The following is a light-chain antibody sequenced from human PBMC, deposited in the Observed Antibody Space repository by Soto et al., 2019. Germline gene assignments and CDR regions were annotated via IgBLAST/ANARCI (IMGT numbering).Light chain of an antibody. V-gene: IGKV1-5*03. CDR1: QSISSY. CDR3: QQYNSYWWT. Sequence: DIQMTQSPSTLSASVGDRVTITCRASQSISSYLAWYQQKPGKAPKLLIYKASTLQSGVPSRFSGGGSGTEFTLTISSLQPDDFATYYCQQYNSYWWTFGQGTRVEIK. CDR2: KAS. J-gene: IGKJ1*01.